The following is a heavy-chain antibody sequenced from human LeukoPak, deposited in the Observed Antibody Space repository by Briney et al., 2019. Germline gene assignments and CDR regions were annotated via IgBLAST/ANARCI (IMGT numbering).Heavy chain of an antibody. V-gene: IGHV3-30*04. CDR1: GFTFSSYA. CDR2: ISYDGSNK. Sequence: GSLRLSCAASGFTFSSYAMHWVRQAPGKGLEWVAVISYDGSNKYYADSVKGRFTISRDNSKNTLYLQMNSLRAEDTAVYYCARERDGYNDYWGQGTLVTVSS. CDR3: ARERDGYNDY. D-gene: IGHD5-24*01. J-gene: IGHJ4*02.